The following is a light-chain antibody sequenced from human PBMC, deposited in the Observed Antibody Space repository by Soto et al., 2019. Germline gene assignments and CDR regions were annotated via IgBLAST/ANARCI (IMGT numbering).Light chain of an antibody. V-gene: IGKV3-11*01. Sequence: EIVLTQSPATLSFSPGERATLSCRASQSVGTTLAWYQQKPGQAPRLLIYDASNRATGIPARFSGSGSGTDFTLTISSLEPEDFAVYYCQQRGDWPLTFGGGTKVEIK. CDR2: DAS. J-gene: IGKJ4*01. CDR1: QSVGTT. CDR3: QQRGDWPLT.